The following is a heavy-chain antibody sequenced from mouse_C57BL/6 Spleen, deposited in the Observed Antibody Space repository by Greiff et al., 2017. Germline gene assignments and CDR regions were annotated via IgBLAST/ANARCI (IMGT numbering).Heavy chain of an antibody. D-gene: IGHD1-1*01. J-gene: IGHJ1*03. CDR1: GYTFTSYW. CDR2: IYPGSGST. Sequence: QVQLQQPGAELVKPGASVKMSCKASGYTFTSYWITWVKQRPGQGLEWIGDIYPGSGSTNYNEKFKSKATLTVDTSSSTAYMQLSSLTSEDSAVYYCARSPYYYCSGWYFDVWGTGTTVTVSS. CDR3: ARSPYYYCSGWYFDV. V-gene: IGHV1-55*01.